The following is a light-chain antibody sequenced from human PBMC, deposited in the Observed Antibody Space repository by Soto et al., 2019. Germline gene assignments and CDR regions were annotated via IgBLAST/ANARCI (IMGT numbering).Light chain of an antibody. J-gene: IGKJ5*01. CDR2: GAS. Sequence: VITQSPGALSVSPGEGATLSCRASQRVSGNLAWYQQKPGQAPRLLIYGASSRATGIPYRFSGSGSGTDFTLTISRLEPEDFAVYYCQQYGSRSITFGQGTRLEIK. CDR3: QQYGSRSIT. V-gene: IGKV3-20*01. CDR1: QRVSGN.